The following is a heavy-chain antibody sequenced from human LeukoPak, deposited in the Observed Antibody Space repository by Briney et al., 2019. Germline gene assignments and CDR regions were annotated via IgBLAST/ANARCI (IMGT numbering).Heavy chain of an antibody. D-gene: IGHD6-6*01. CDR3: ARSVAGSSSAFDY. J-gene: IGHJ4*02. V-gene: IGHV4-59*08. CDR1: GGSISSYY. CDR2: IYYSGST. Sequence: SETLSLTCTVSGGSISSYYWNWIRQPPGKGLEWIGYIYYSGSTNYNPSLKSRVTISVDTSKNQFSLKLSSVTAADTAVYYCARSVAGSSSAFDYWGQGTLVTVSS.